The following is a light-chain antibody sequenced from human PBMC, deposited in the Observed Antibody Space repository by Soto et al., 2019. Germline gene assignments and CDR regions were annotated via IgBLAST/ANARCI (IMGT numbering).Light chain of an antibody. V-gene: IGKV3-15*01. J-gene: IGKJ2*01. CDR2: GTS. CDR1: QNVGST. CDR3: QQYNNWPPMST. Sequence: ELVMTQSPATLSVSPGERATLSCRASQNVGSTVAWSQQRPGQAPRLLIHGTSTRAADIPARFSGSVSGTEFTLTINSLQPEDFVIYYCQQYNNWPPMSTFGQGTKLEMK.